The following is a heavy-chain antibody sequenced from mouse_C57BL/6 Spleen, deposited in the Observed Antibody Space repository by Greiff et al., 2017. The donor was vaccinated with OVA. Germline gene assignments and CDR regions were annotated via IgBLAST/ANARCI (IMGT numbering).Heavy chain of an antibody. Sequence: EVQLQESGPGLVKPSQSLSLTCPVTGYSITSGYYWHWIRQFPGNKLEWMGYISYDGSNNYNPSLKNRISITRDTSKNQFFLKLNSVTTEDTATYYCARVDYGSSYYDAMDYWGQGTSVTVSS. CDR3: ARVDYGSSYYDAMDY. J-gene: IGHJ4*01. CDR2: ISYDGSN. V-gene: IGHV3-6*01. D-gene: IGHD1-1*01. CDR1: GYSITSGYY.